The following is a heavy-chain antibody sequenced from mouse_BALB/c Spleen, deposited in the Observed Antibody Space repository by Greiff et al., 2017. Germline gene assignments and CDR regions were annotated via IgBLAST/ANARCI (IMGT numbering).Heavy chain of an antibody. Sequence: EVKLMESGGGLVQPGGSRKLSCAASGFTFSSFGMHWVRQAPEKGLEWVAYISSGSSTIYYADTVKGRFTISRDNPKNTLFLQMTSLRSEDTAMYYCARYYGSSYAMDYWGQGTSGTVSS. CDR1: GFTFSSFG. V-gene: IGHV5-17*02. J-gene: IGHJ4*01. D-gene: IGHD1-1*01. CDR3: ARYYGSSYAMDY. CDR2: ISSGSSTI.